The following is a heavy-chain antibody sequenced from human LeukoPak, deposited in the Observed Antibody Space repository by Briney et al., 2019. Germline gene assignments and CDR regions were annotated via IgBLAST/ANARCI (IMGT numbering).Heavy chain of an antibody. CDR2: IYSGGNT. V-gene: IGHV3-53*01. Sequence: GGSLRLSCAASGFAVSSNYMNWVRQAPGRGLEWVSVIYSGGNTYYADSVKGRFTISRDNSKNTVYLQMNSLRAEDTAVYYCAREYYYDSSGPLDYWGQGTLVTVSS. D-gene: IGHD3-22*01. CDR1: GFAVSSNY. J-gene: IGHJ4*02. CDR3: AREYYYDSSGPLDY.